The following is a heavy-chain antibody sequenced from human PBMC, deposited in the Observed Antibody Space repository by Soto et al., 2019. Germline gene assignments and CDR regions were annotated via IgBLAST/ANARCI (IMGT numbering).Heavy chain of an antibody. Sequence: GGSLRLSCAASGFTFSNAWMNWVRQAPGKGLEWVGRIKSKASNYATSYGASVKGRFTVSRDDSENTAYLQMNSLQNEDTAVYYCASLYYNDNSGYSHFDYWGQGILVTVSS. CDR2: IKSKASNYAT. V-gene: IGHV3-73*01. D-gene: IGHD3-22*01. CDR1: GFTFSNAW. CDR3: ASLYYNDNSGYSHFDY. J-gene: IGHJ4*02.